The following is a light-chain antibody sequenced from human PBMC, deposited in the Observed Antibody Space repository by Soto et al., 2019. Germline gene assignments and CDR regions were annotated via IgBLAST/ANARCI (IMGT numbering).Light chain of an antibody. Sequence: QSVLTQPASVSGSPGQSITISCTGTSSDVGLYDYVSWYQQHPGKAPQLMTYAVRNRPSGVSNRFSASKSGNTASLFISGLHAEDEADDYCSSYTSDSSDVFGCGTKVTVL. CDR1: SSDVGLYDY. CDR2: AVR. CDR3: SSYTSDSSDV. V-gene: IGLV2-14*01. J-gene: IGLJ1*01.